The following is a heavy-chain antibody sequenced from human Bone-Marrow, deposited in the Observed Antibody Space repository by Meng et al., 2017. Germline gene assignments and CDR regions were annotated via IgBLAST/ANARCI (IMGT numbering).Heavy chain of an antibody. J-gene: IGHJ4*02. V-gene: IGHV4-34*01. CDR3: AREDRYYYDSRVDY. Sequence: HGQLQLWCEGLLKPSETLSLTSAVYGGSFSGYYWSWIRQPPGKGLEWIGEINHSGSTNYNPSLKSRVTISVDTSKNQFSLKLSSVTAADTAVYYCAREDRYYYDSRVDYWGQGTLVTVSS. D-gene: IGHD3-22*01. CDR2: INHSGST. CDR1: GGSFSGYY.